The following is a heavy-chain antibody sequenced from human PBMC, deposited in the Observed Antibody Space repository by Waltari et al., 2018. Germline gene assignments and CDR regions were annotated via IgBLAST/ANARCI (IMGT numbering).Heavy chain of an antibody. CDR2: INPSGGSA. J-gene: IGHJ4*02. CDR1: GYTFANFH. Sequence: QVQLVQSGAEVKKPGPSVNISCKASGYTFANFHIHWVRQAPGHGLEWMGKINPSGGSAGYPQKFQGRITMTREMSTGTVYMELSSLTYEDTAVYFCARVAPGPYYFDSWGQGTLVTVSS. CDR3: ARVAPGPYYFDS. V-gene: IGHV1-46*01.